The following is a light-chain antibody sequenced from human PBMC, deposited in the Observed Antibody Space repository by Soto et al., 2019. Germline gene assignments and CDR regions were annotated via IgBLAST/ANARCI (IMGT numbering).Light chain of an antibody. J-gene: IGLJ1*01. Sequence: QSVLTQPASVSGSPGQSITISCTGTSSDVGGYNYVSWYQQHPGIAPKLLIYGVTHRPSGVSTRFSGSKSGNTASLTISGLQAEDEADYHCSSYTSASTLLYLFGTGTKVTVL. CDR2: GVT. V-gene: IGLV2-14*01. CDR3: SSYTSASTLLYL. CDR1: SSDVGGYNY.